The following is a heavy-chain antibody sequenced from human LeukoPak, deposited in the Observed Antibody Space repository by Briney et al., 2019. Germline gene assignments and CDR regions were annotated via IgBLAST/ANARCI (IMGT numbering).Heavy chain of an antibody. Sequence: GASVKVSCKASGDTFTSYGISWVRQAPGQGLEWMGWISAYNGNTNYAQKLQGRVTMTTDTSTSTAYMELRSLRSDDTAVYYCARGGPTGTVDYGMDVWGQGTTVTVSS. CDR3: ARGGPTGTVDYGMDV. J-gene: IGHJ6*02. CDR1: GDTFTSYG. V-gene: IGHV1-18*01. D-gene: IGHD1-1*01. CDR2: ISAYNGNT.